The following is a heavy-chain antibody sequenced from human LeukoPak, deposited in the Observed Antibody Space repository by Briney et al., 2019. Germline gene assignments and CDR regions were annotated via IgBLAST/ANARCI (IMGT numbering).Heavy chain of an antibody. V-gene: IGHV1-69*04. Sequence: ASVKVSCKASGGTFSSYAISWVRQAPGQGLEWMGRIIPILGIANYAQKFQGRVTITADKSTSTAYMELSSLRSEDTAVYYCARVALITIHENDAFDIWGQGTVVTVSS. CDR1: GGTFSSYA. D-gene: IGHD3-3*01. CDR3: ARVALITIHENDAFDI. CDR2: IIPILGIA. J-gene: IGHJ3*02.